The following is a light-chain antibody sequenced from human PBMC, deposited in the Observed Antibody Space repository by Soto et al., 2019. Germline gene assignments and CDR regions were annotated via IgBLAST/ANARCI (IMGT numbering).Light chain of an antibody. CDR1: QSISTY. J-gene: IGKJ1*01. Sequence: IQMTQSASSLSASVGYRVSLTCRASQSISTYLNWYQQKPGKAPQLLIYDASSLESGVPSRFSGSGSGTEFTLTISSLKPDDFATYYCQQYNSYWTFGQGTKVDI. V-gene: IGKV1-5*01. CDR2: DAS. CDR3: QQYNSYWT.